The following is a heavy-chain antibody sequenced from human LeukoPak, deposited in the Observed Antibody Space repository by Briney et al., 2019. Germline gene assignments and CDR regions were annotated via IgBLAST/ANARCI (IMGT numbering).Heavy chain of an antibody. V-gene: IGHV4-59*08. CDR2: ISDIGSI. J-gene: IGHJ4*02. Sequence: SGTLSLTCTVSGGSISSYYWSWIRQPPGKGLEWIAYISDIGSINYNPALKSRGTISLDTSKNQFSLKLMTVPPADTAVYSCRRHHGPHIVDFWGKGNVVSVS. CDR3: RRHHGPHIVDF. CDR1: GGSISSYY. D-gene: IGHD2-21*01.